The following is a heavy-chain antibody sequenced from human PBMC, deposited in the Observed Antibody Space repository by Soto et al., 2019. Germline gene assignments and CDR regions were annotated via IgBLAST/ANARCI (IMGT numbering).Heavy chain of an antibody. CDR1: GFTFSGSA. Sequence: EVQLVESGGGLVQPGGSLKLSCAASGFTFSGSAMHWVRQASGKGLEWVGRIRSKANSYATAYAASVKGRFTISRDDSKNTAYLQMNSPKTEDTAVYYCTTRVNDYGDYGGSGYWGQGTLVTVSS. D-gene: IGHD4-17*01. V-gene: IGHV3-73*01. CDR3: TTRVNDYGDYGGSGY. CDR2: IRSKANSYAT. J-gene: IGHJ4*02.